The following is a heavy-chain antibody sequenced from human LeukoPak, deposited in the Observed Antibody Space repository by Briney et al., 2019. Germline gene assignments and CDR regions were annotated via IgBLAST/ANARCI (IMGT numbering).Heavy chain of an antibody. J-gene: IGHJ4*02. CDR3: AKGPSIAAPGPGVY. Sequence: GGSLRLSCAASGFTFSSYSMNWVRQAPGKGLEWVSAISGSGGTTYYADSVKGRFTISRDNSKNTLFVQLNSLRADDTAVYYCAKGPSIAAPGPGVYRGQGTLVTVSS. D-gene: IGHD6-13*01. CDR2: ISGSGGTT. V-gene: IGHV3-23*01. CDR1: GFTFSSYS.